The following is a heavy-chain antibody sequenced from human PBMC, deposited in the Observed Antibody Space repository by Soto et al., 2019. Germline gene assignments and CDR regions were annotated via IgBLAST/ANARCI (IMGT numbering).Heavy chain of an antibody. CDR3: ARGFEGYCSGGSCDAEP. CDR1: GGSFSGYY. V-gene: IGHV4-34*01. Sequence: SENLSLPCAVHGGSFSGYYCRWIRQPPGTGLEWIGEINHSGSTNYNPSLKSRVTISVDTSKNQFSLKLSSVTAADTAVYYCARGFEGYCSGGSCDAEPWGQETLVSISS. CDR2: INHSGST. D-gene: IGHD2-15*01. J-gene: IGHJ5*02.